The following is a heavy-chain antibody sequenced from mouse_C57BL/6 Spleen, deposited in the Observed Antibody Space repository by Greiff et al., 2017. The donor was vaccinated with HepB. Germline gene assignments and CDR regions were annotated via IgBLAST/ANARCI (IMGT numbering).Heavy chain of an antibody. J-gene: IGHJ4*01. D-gene: IGHD1-1*01. CDR1: GFTFSSYA. CDR3: TRDGDYGNMDY. CDR2: ISSGGDYI. V-gene: IGHV5-9-1*02. Sequence: EVKLVESGEGLVKPGGSLKLSCAASGFTFSSYAMSWVRQTPEKRLEWVAYISSGGDYIYYADTVKGRFTISRDNARNTLYLQMSSLKSEDTAMYYCTRDGDYGNMDYWGQGTSVTVSS.